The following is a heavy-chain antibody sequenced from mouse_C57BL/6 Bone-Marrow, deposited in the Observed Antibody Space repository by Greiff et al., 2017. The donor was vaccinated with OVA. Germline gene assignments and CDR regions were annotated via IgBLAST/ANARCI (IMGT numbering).Heavy chain of an antibody. CDR2: INPGSGGT. CDR1: GYAFTNYL. V-gene: IGHV1-54*01. J-gene: IGHJ3*01. D-gene: IGHD1-1*01. CDR3: ARWSYYGSSPAGGAY. Sequence: QVQLKESGAELVRPGTSVTVSCKASGYAFTNYLIEWVKQRPGQGLEWIGVINPGSGGTNYNEKFKGKATLTAEKSSSTAYMQLSSLTSEDSAVYFGARWSYYGSSPAGGAYWGQGTLVTVSA.